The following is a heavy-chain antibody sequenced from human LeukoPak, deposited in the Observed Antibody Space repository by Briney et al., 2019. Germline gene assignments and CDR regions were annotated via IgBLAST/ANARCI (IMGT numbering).Heavy chain of an antibody. J-gene: IGHJ3*01. D-gene: IGHD1-26*01. CDR1: GFTFNYYW. CDR3: ARDKASGSSYGSSFHF. V-gene: IGHV3-7*01. Sequence: PGGSLRLSCAASGFTFNYYWMTWVRQGPGKGLEWVATIKEDGSERYYVESVKGRFTISRDNAKSSLYLQMNSLRVEDTALYYCARDKASGSSYGSSFHFWGQGTMVTVSS. CDR2: IKEDGSER.